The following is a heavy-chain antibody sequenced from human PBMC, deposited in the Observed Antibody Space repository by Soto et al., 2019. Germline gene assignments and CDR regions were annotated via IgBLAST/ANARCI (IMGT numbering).Heavy chain of an antibody. D-gene: IGHD6-13*01. Sequence: GGSLRLSCAASGFTFSSYAMSWVRQAPGKGLEWVSAISGSGGSTYYADSVKGRFTISRDNSKNTLYLQMNSLRAEDTAVYYCAKDCVKAAAGTGLDAFDIWGQGTMVTVSS. CDR2: ISGSGGST. J-gene: IGHJ3*02. V-gene: IGHV3-23*01. CDR1: GFTFSSYA. CDR3: AKDCVKAAAGTGLDAFDI.